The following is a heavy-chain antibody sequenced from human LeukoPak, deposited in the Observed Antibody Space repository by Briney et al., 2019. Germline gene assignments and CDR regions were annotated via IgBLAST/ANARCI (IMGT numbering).Heavy chain of an antibody. Sequence: KPSETLSLTCTVSGGSVSSDSYYWNWIRQPPGKGLEWIGYIYNSGSTNYNPSLKSRVTISVDTYKNQLSLKMSSLTAADTAVYYCATGGSLLEYYDFWGQGTLVTVSS. CDR2: IYNSGST. J-gene: IGHJ4*02. CDR1: GGSVSSDSYY. CDR3: ATGGSLLEYYDF. V-gene: IGHV4-61*01. D-gene: IGHD1-26*01.